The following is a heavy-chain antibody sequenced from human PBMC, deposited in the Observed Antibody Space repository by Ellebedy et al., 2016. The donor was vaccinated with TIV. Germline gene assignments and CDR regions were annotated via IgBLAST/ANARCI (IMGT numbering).Heavy chain of an antibody. J-gene: IGHJ4*02. Sequence: SETLSLXXTVSGGSLSSYYWNWIRQPAGEGLDWIGRVHTSGTPNSKPSLKSRVTMSIDTSKNQFSLKLNSVTAADTAIYYCARLCSSFDCSGAFDFWGQGILVTVSS. D-gene: IGHD2-2*01. V-gene: IGHV4-4*07. CDR3: ARLCSSFDCSGAFDF. CDR1: GGSLSSYY. CDR2: VHTSGTP.